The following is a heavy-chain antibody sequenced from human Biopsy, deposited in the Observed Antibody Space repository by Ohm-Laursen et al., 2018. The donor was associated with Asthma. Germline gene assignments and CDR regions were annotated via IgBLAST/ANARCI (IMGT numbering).Heavy chain of an antibody. V-gene: IGHV3-48*02. D-gene: IGHD2-21*02. CDR2: ISSSSTI. J-gene: IGHJ6*02. CDR3: ARDAGYCGGDCYSLLEYYYYYYGMDV. Sequence: GSLRLSCAASGFTFSSYSMNWVRQAPGKGLEWVSYISSSSTIYYADSVKGRFTISRDNAKNSLYLQMNSLRDEDTAVYYCARDAGYCGGDCYSLLEYYYYYYGMDVWGQGTTVTVSS. CDR1: GFTFSSYS.